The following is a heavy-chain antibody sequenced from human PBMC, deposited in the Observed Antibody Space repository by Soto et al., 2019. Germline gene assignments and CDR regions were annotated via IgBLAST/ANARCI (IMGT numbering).Heavy chain of an antibody. J-gene: IGHJ3*02. V-gene: IGHV4-61*01. Sequence: SETLSLTCTVSGGSVSSGSYYWCWIRQPPGRGLEWIGYIYYSGSTNYNPSLKSRVTISVDTSKNQFSLKLSSVTAADTAVYYYARDGDYTAFDIWGQGTMVTVSS. CDR1: GGSVSSGSYY. CDR3: ARDGDYTAFDI. D-gene: IGHD2-2*02. CDR2: IYYSGST.